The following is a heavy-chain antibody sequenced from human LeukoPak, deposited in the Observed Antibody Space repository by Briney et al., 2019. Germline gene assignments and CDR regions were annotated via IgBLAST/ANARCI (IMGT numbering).Heavy chain of an antibody. CDR2: INSGGPT. CDR1: GFTFSSYA. J-gene: IGHJ4*02. CDR3: AKTPWGTVTTSF. D-gene: IGHD4-17*01. V-gene: IGHV3-23*01. Sequence: PGGSLRLSCAASGFTFSSYAMSWVRQAPGKGLEWVSAINSGGPTYYADSVKGRFTISRDNSKNTLYLQMNSLSDEDTAIYYCAKTPWGTVTTSFWGQGTLVTVSS.